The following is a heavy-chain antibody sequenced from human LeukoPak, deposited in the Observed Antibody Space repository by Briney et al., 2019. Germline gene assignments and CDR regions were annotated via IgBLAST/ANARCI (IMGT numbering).Heavy chain of an antibody. CDR3: ARRRRGTQLAIFDP. CDR1: GGSFSGYY. V-gene: IGHV4-34*01. D-gene: IGHD6-13*01. CDR2: INHSGST. J-gene: IGHJ5*02. Sequence: SETLSLTCAVYGGSFSGYYWCWIRQPPEKGLEWIGEINHSGSTNYNPSLKSRVTISVDTSKNQFSLKLSSVTAADTAVYYCARRRRGTQLAIFDPWGQGTLVTVSS.